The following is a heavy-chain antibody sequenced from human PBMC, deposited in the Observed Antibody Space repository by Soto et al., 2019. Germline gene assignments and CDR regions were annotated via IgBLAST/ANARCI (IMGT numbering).Heavy chain of an antibody. D-gene: IGHD1-7*01. CDR1: GFTFSSYA. CDR3: AKDPVANYPRPYYFDY. CDR2: ISGSGGST. J-gene: IGHJ4*02. V-gene: IGHV3-23*01. Sequence: GGSLRISCSASGFTFSSYAMSWVRQAPGKGLEWVSAISGSGGSTYYADSVKGRFTISRDNSKNTLYLQMNSLRAEDTAVYYCAKDPVANYPRPYYFDYWGQGTLVTVSS.